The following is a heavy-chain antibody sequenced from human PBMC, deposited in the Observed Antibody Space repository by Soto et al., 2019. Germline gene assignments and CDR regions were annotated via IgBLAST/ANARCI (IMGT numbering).Heavy chain of an antibody. CDR2: INHSGST. V-gene: IGHV4-34*01. CDR1: GGSFSGYY. CDR3: ARSSGSSWYTYYYGMDV. D-gene: IGHD6-13*01. J-gene: IGHJ6*02. Sequence: QVQLQQWGAGLLKPSETLSLSCAVYGGSFSGYYWSWIRQPPGKGLEWIGEINHSGSTNYNPSLKSRVTISVDTCKNQFSLKLSSVTAADTAVYYCARSSGSSWYTYYYGMDVWGQGTTVTVSS.